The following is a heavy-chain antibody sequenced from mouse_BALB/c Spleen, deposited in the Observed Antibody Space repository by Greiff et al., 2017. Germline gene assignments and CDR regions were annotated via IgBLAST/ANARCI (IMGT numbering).Heavy chain of an antibody. Sequence: EVQLQQSGAELVKPGASVKLSCTASGFNIKDTYMHWVKQRPEQGLEWIGRIDPANGNTKYDPKFQGKATITADTSSNTAYLQLSSLTSEDTAVYYCALSVYDYDHAMDYWGQGTSVTVSS. V-gene: IGHV14-3*02. CDR1: GFNIKDTY. D-gene: IGHD2-4*01. CDR3: ALSVYDYDHAMDY. CDR2: IDPANGNT. J-gene: IGHJ4*01.